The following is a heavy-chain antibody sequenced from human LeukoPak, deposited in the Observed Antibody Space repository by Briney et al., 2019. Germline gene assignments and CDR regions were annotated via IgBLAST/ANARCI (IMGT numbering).Heavy chain of an antibody. J-gene: IGHJ3*02. CDR2: IKQDGSEK. V-gene: IGHV3-7*01. Sequence: PGGSLRLSCAASGFTFSSYWMSWVRQAPGKGLEWVANIKQDGSEKYYVDSVKGRFTISRDNAKNSLYLQMNSLRVEDTAVYYCAADMFTVVNDGFDIWGQGTMVTVSS. D-gene: IGHD4-23*01. CDR3: AADMFTVVNDGFDI. CDR1: GFTFSSYW.